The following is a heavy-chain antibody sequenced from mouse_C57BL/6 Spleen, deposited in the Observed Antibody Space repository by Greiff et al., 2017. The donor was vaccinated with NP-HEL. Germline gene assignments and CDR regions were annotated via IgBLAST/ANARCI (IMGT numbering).Heavy chain of an antibody. V-gene: IGHV1-80*01. D-gene: IGHD1-1*01. CDR2: IYPGDGDT. CDR3: ARSGYYYWYFDV. CDR1: GYAFSSYW. J-gene: IGHJ1*03. Sequence: VQLQQSGAELVKPGASVKISCKASGYAFSSYWMNWVKQRPGKGLEWIGQIYPGDGDTNYNGKFKGKATLTADNSSSTSYMQLSSLTSEDSAVYYCARSGYYYWYFDVWGTGTTVTVSS.